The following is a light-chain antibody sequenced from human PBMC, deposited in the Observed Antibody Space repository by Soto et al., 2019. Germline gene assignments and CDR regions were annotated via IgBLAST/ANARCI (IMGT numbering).Light chain of an antibody. CDR2: GAS. CDR1: QSLSRSS. Sequence: DMVLTQSPASLSLSRGDRATLSCRASQSLSRSSLAWYQQQPGRAPRLLIYGASSRATGIPDRFSGSGSGTDFTLTISRLEPEDFAVYDGQPYGSSPRPFGQGTKVDI. CDR3: QPYGSSPRP. V-gene: IGKV3-20*01. J-gene: IGKJ1*01.